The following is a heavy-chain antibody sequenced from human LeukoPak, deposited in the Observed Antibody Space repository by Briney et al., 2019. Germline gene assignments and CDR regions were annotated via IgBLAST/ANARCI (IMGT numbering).Heavy chain of an antibody. D-gene: IGHD6-13*01. Sequence: GGSLRLSCAAPGFTFSSYAMNWVRQAPGKGLEWVGFIRSKAYGGTTEYAASVKGRFTISRDDSKSIAYLQMNSLKTEDTGVYYCTRDSRSGYSSRGGDYWGQGTLVTVSS. V-gene: IGHV3-49*04. CDR2: IRSKAYGGTT. J-gene: IGHJ4*02. CDR3: TRDSRSGYSSRGGDY. CDR1: GFTFSSYA.